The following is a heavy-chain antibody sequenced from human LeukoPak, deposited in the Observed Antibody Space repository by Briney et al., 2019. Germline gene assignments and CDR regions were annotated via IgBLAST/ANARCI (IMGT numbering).Heavy chain of an antibody. CDR3: AVQDIVVVPAAIRTDY. CDR1: GFTFSSSA. D-gene: IGHD2-2*02. V-gene: IGHV3-23*01. Sequence: GGSLRLSCAASGFTFSSSAMSWVRQAPGKGLEWVSAISGSGGSTYYADSVKGRFTITRDNSRNTLYLQMNSLRAEDTAVYYCAVQDIVVVPAAIRTDYWGQGTLVTVSS. CDR2: ISGSGGST. J-gene: IGHJ4*02.